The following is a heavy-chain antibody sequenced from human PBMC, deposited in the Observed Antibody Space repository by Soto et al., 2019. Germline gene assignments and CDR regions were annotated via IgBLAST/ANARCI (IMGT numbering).Heavy chain of an antibody. V-gene: IGHV3-23*01. CDR3: AKGRGGSGSLTPRVDF. CDR2: ISGGGATT. Sequence: EVQLLESGGGLVQPGGSLRLSCASSGFTFNNYAMTWVRQAPGKGLEWVSAISGGGATTSYADSVKGRFTVSRDGSKIPLYLQTSSPRAEDTALYYCAKGRGGSGSLTPRVDFWGQGTLVTVSS. CDR1: GFTFNNYA. J-gene: IGHJ4*02. D-gene: IGHD3-10*01.